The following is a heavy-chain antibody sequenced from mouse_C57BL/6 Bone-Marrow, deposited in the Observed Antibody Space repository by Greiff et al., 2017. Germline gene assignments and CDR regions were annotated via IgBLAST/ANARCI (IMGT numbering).Heavy chain of an antibody. V-gene: IGHV2-2*01. CDR1: GFSLTSYG. CDR2: IWSGGST. Sequence: VKLMESGPGLVQPSQSLSITCTVSGFSLTSYGVHWVRQSPGKGLEWLGVIWSGGSTDYTAAFISRLSISKDNSKSQVFFKMNSLQADDTAIYYCARKDYGSSYEDWYFDVWGTGTTVTVSS. J-gene: IGHJ1*03. CDR3: ARKDYGSSYEDWYFDV. D-gene: IGHD1-1*01.